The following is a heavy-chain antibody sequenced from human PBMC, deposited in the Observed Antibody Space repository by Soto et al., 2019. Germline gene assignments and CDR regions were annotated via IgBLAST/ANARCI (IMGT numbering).Heavy chain of an antibody. Sequence: SGPTLVNPTETLTLTCTVSGFSLNNARMGVSWIRQPPGKALEWLAHIFSSDEKSYSTSLRSRLTISKDTSKSQVVLTMTNMDPVDTATYYCARMGRSERGRGYRYAQNYYYDMDVWGQGTAVTVSS. CDR2: IFSSDEK. V-gene: IGHV2-26*01. CDR1: GFSLNNARMG. D-gene: IGHD5-18*01. CDR3: ARMGRSERGRGYRYAQNYYYDMDV. J-gene: IGHJ6*02.